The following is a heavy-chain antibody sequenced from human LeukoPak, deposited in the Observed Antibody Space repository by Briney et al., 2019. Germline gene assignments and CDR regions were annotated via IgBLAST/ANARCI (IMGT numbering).Heavy chain of an antibody. CDR2: ISSSGGTI. CDR1: GFTFSSYE. Sequence: GGSLRLSCAASGFTFSSYEMNWVRQAPGKGLEWVSYISSSGGTIYYADSVKGRFTISRDNAKNSLYLQMNSLRAEDTAVYYCARGRGSMVRGVMSYFDYWGQGTLVTVSS. V-gene: IGHV3-48*03. CDR3: ARGRGSMVRGVMSYFDY. J-gene: IGHJ4*02. D-gene: IGHD3-10*01.